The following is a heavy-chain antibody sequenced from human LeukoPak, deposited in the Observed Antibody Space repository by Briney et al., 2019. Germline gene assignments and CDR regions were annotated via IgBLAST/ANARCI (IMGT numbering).Heavy chain of an antibody. CDR1: GYSISTSYY. V-gene: IGHV4-38-2*02. J-gene: IGHJ3*02. CDR2: IYHSGNT. Sequence: SETLSLTCTVSGYSISTSYYWGWIRQPPGKGLEWIGSIYHSGNTYYNPSLKSRVTISVDTSKNQFSLKLNSVTAADTAVYYCAKSNGYGLVDIWGQGTMVTVSS. CDR3: AKSNGYGLVDI. D-gene: IGHD3-10*01.